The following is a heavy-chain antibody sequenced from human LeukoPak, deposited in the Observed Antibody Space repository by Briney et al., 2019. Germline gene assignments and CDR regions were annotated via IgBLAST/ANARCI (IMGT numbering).Heavy chain of an antibody. V-gene: IGHV4-30-4*01. Sequence: TLSLTCTVSGGSISSGDYYWSWIRQPPGKGLEWIGYIYYSGSTYYNPSLKSRVTISVDTSKNQFSLKLSSVTAADTAVYYCARGVYSYGYDWYFDLWGRGTLVTVSS. D-gene: IGHD5-18*01. J-gene: IGHJ2*01. CDR1: GGSISSGDYY. CDR3: ARGVYSYGYDWYFDL. CDR2: IYYSGST.